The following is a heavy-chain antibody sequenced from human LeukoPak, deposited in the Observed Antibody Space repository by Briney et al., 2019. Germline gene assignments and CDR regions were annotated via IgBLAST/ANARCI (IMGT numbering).Heavy chain of an antibody. CDR2: INDVGSHI. V-gene: IGHV3-21*01. J-gene: IGHJ4*01. D-gene: IGHD5/OR15-5a*01. Sequence: GGSLRLSCAASGFTFSGYSFNWVRQAPGKGLEWVSSINDVGSHIYYADSVRGRFTISRDNAKTSVYLQMNNLRPEDTAVYYCARDATYYLRYGYFDCWGHGTLVTVSS. CDR3: ARDATYYLRYGYFDC. CDR1: GFTFSGYS.